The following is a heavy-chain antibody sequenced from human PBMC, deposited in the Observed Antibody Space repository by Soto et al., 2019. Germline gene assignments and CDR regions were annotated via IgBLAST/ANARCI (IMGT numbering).Heavy chain of an antibody. J-gene: IGHJ5*02. CDR2: IYYSGST. V-gene: IGHV4-59*01. Sequence: PSETLSLTCTVSGGSISSYYWSWIRQPPGNGLEYIGYIYYSGSTNYNPSLKSRVTISVDTSKKQFSLKLSSVTAADTAVYYCARSLYSGSYTNWFDPWGQGTLVTVSS. CDR3: ARSLYSGSYTNWFDP. D-gene: IGHD1-26*01. CDR1: GGSISSYY.